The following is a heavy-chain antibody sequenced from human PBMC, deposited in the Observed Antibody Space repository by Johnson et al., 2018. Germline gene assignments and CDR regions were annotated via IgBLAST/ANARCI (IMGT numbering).Heavy chain of an antibody. CDR3: AKDLVYGLVAFDI. D-gene: IGHD2/OR15-2a*01. CDR1: GFSFDDHA. CDR2: ISWNSENI. J-gene: IGHJ3*02. Sequence: VQLVESGGGLVQPGRSLRLSCAASGFSFDDHAMHWVRQAPGKGLEWVSGISWNSENIGYADSVKGRFTITRESAKNSLYLQMNSLRPEDKALYYCAKDLVYGLVAFDIRGQGTMVIVSS. V-gene: IGHV3-9*01.